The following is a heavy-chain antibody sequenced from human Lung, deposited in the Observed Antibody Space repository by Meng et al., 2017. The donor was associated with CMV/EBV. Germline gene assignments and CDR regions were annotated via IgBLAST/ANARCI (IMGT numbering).Heavy chain of an antibody. CDR3: ARDSASVGSGYYYYYGMDV. CDR2: IKQDGSEK. CDR1: GFTFSSYW. Sequence: GESXRLSCAASGFTFSSYWMSWVRQAPGKGLEWVANIKQDGSEKYYVDSVKGRFTISRDNAKNSLYLQMNSLRAEDTAVYYCARDSASVGSGYYYYYGMDVXGQGXTVTVSS. D-gene: IGHD2-15*01. J-gene: IGHJ6*02. V-gene: IGHV3-7*01.